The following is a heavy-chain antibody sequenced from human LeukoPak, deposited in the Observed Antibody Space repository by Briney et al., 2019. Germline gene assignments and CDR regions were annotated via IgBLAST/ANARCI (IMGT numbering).Heavy chain of an antibody. CDR3: ATLAKEGYYYYYYYMDV. Sequence: ASVKVSCKASGYTFTGYYMHWVRQAPGQGLEWMGWINPNSGGTNYAQKFQGRVTMTRDTSISTAYMELSRLRSDDTAVYYCATLAKEGYYYYYYYMDVWGKGTTVTVSS. V-gene: IGHV1-2*02. CDR1: GYTFTGYY. CDR2: INPNSGGT. D-gene: IGHD1-26*01. J-gene: IGHJ6*03.